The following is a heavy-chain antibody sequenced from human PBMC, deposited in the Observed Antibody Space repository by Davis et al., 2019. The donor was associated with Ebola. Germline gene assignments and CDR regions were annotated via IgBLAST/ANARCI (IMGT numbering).Heavy chain of an antibody. V-gene: IGHV4-39*07. D-gene: IGHD6-13*01. Sequence: PGGSLGLTCTVSGGSISSSSYYWGWIRQPPGKGLEWIGSIYYSGSTYYNPSLKSRVTISVDTSKNQFSLKLSSVTAADTAVYYCARGGAAAGPTSTVHFDYWGQGTLVTVSS. J-gene: IGHJ4*02. CDR1: GGSISSSSYY. CDR3: ARGGAAAGPTSTVHFDY. CDR2: IYYSGST.